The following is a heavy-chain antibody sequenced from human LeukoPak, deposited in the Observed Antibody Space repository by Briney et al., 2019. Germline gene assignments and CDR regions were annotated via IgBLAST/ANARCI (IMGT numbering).Heavy chain of an antibody. Sequence: ASVTVSCKASGGTFSSYAISWVRQAPGQGLEWMGRIIPIFGIANYAQKFQGRVTITADKSTSTAYMELSSLRSGDTAVYYCARDRSLIVAVPAAAPGWFDPWGQGTLVTVSS. V-gene: IGHV1-69*04. J-gene: IGHJ5*02. CDR2: IIPIFGIA. D-gene: IGHD2-2*01. CDR3: ARDRSLIVAVPAAAPGWFDP. CDR1: GGTFSSYA.